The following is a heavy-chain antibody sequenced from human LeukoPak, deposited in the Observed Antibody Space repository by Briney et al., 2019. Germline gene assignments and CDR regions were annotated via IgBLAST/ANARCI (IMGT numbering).Heavy chain of an antibody. CDR3: ARDEQLVLGYFQH. D-gene: IGHD6-13*01. CDR1: GFTFSDNY. V-gene: IGHV3-11*05. J-gene: IGHJ1*01. Sequence: GGSLRLSCAASGFTFSDNYMSWIRQAPGKVLEWVSYISSGSTYTNYADSVKGRFTISRDNAKKSLYLQMNSLRAEDTAVYYCARDEQLVLGYFQHWGQGTLVTVSS. CDR2: ISSGSTYT.